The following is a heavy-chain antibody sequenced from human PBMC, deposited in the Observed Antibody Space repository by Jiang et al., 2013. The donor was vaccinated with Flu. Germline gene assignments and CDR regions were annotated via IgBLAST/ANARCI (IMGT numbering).Heavy chain of an antibody. V-gene: IGHV4-34*01. CDR3: ANTQNYYDSSGYYY. CDR2: INHSGST. CDR1: GGSFSGYY. J-gene: IGHJ4*02. Sequence: LLKPSETLSLTCAVYGGSFSGYYWSWIRQPPGKGLEWIGEINHSGSTNYNPSLKSRVTISVDTSKNQFSLKLSSVTAADTAVYYCANTQNYYDSSGYYYWGQGTQVTVSS. D-gene: IGHD3-22*01.